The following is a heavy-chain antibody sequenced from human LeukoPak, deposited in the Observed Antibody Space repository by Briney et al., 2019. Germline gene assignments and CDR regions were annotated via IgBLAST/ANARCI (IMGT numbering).Heavy chain of an antibody. D-gene: IGHD2-21*02. V-gene: IGHV3-21*01. CDR1: GFTFSSYS. Sequence: GGSLRLSCAASGFTFSSYSMNWVRQAPGKGLEWVSSISSSSSYIYYADSVKGRFTISRDNAKNSLYLQMNSLRAEDTAVYYCARTTVVVTASDYFDYWGQGTLVTVSS. CDR2: ISSSSSYI. J-gene: IGHJ4*02. CDR3: ARTTVVVTASDYFDY.